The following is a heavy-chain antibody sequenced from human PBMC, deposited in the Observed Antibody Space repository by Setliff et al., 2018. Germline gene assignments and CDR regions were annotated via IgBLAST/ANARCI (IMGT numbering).Heavy chain of an antibody. CDR2: IYPGDSHT. CDR1: GDSFTSYW. Sequence: GESLKISCKVSGDSFTSYWISWVRQMPGKGLEWMGIIYPGDSHTRYSPSFQGQVTISADKSISTAYLQWSSLKASDTAMYYCARQKDTAMVYWFDPWGQGTLVTVSS. V-gene: IGHV5-51*01. J-gene: IGHJ5*02. CDR3: ARQKDTAMVYWFDP. D-gene: IGHD5-18*01.